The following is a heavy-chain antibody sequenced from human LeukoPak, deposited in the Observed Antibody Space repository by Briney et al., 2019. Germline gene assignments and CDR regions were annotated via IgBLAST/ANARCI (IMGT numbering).Heavy chain of an antibody. CDR1: GFTFSGSS. D-gene: IGHD5-24*01. Sequence: GGSLRLSCAASGFTFSGSSMHWVRQASGKGLDWVGRIKSKASSYATAYAASVKGRFTISRDDSKNAAYLQMNSLKTEDTAVYYCTSPRDGYNSGAFDIWGQGTMVTVSS. CDR2: IKSKASSYAT. CDR3: TSPRDGYNSGAFDI. J-gene: IGHJ3*02. V-gene: IGHV3-73*01.